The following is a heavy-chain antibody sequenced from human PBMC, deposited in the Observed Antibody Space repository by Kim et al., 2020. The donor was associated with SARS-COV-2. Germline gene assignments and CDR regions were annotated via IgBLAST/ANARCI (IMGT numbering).Heavy chain of an antibody. Sequence: GGSLRLSCAASGFTFDDYAMHWVRQAPGKGLEWVSGISWNRGSIGYADSVKGRFTISRDNAKNSLYLQMNSLRVEDTALYYCAKDKRGSSWYYFDYWGQGTLVTFSS. J-gene: IGHJ4*02. CDR3: AKDKRGSSWYYFDY. CDR2: ISWNRGSI. V-gene: IGHV3-9*01. CDR1: GFTFDDYA. D-gene: IGHD6-13*01.